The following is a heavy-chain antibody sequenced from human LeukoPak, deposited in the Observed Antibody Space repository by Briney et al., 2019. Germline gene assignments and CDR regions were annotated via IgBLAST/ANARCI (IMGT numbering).Heavy chain of an antibody. D-gene: IGHD1-14*01. J-gene: IGHJ4*02. CDR1: GFTFTSYA. CDR2: ISASGGST. V-gene: IGHV3-23*01. Sequence: GGSLRLSCTASGFTFTSYAMSWVRQAPGKGLDWVSVISASGGSTYYADSVEGRFTISRDTSKNTLYLQMNSLRAEDTALYYCAKDRKYFDSWGQGTLVTVSS. CDR3: AKDRKYFDS.